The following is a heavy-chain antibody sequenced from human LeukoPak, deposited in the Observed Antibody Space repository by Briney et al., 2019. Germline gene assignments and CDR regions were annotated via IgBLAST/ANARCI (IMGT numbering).Heavy chain of an antibody. CDR2: IYYRSKWYS. CDR3: GRAEHDWGSDY. CDR1: GDSVSGNRAT. V-gene: IGHV6-1*01. D-gene: IGHD3-9*01. Sequence: SQTLSLTCAISGDSVSGNRATWNWLRQSPSRGLEWLGRIYYRSKWYSDYAVSVKGRITINPDTSKNQFSLLLNSVTPEDTVVYFCGRAEHDWGSDYWGQGTLVTVSS. J-gene: IGHJ4*02.